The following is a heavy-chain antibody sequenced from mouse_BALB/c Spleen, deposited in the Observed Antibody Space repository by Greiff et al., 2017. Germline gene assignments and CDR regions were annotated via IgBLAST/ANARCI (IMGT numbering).Heavy chain of an antibody. Sequence: EVQLQQSGAELVKPGASVKLSCTASGFNIKDTYMHWVKQRPEQGLEWIGRIDPANGNTKYDPKFQGKATITADTSSNTAYLQLSSLTSEDTAVYYCARGLPHWYFDVWGAGTTVTVSS. CDR3: ARGLPHWYFDV. CDR1: GFNIKDTY. J-gene: IGHJ1*01. CDR2: IDPANGNT. V-gene: IGHV14-3*02. D-gene: IGHD2-2*01.